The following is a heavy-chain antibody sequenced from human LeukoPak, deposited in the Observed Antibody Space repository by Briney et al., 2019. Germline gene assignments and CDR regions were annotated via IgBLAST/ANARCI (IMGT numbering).Heavy chain of an antibody. J-gene: IGHJ4*02. CDR2: ISSSGSTI. CDR1: GFTFSSYE. CDR3: ARKMRILTGRDY. V-gene: IGHV3-48*03. Sequence: GGSLRLSCAASGFTFSSYEMNWVRQAPGKGLEWVSYISSSGSTIYYADSVKARFTISRDNAKNSLYLQMNSLRAEDTAVYYCARKMRILTGRDYWGQGTLVTVSS. D-gene: IGHD3-9*01.